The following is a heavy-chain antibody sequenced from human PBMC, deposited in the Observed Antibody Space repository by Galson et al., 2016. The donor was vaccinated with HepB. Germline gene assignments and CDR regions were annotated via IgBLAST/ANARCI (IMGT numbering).Heavy chain of an antibody. V-gene: IGHV3-74*01. Sequence: SLRLSCAASGFTFISYNMNWVRQAPGKGLEWVSRINRDESSTSYADYVKGRFTISRDNAKNTLYLQMNSLRAEDTAVYYCARDPSYYSGMDVWGQGTTVTVSS. CDR2: INRDESST. CDR3: ARDPSYYSGMDV. J-gene: IGHJ6*02. CDR1: GFTFISYN.